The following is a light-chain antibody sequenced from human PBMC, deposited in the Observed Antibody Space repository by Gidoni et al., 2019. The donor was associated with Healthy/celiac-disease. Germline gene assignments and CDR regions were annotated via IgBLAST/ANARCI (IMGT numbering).Light chain of an antibody. Sequence: EIVFTQSPATLSLSPGERATLSCRASQSVSSYLAWYQQKPGQAPRLLIYDASNRATGIPARFSGSGSGTDFTLTISSLEPEDCAVYYCQQRSNWPPMITFXQXTRLEIK. CDR2: DAS. CDR1: QSVSSY. J-gene: IGKJ5*01. CDR3: QQRSNWPPMIT. V-gene: IGKV3-11*01.